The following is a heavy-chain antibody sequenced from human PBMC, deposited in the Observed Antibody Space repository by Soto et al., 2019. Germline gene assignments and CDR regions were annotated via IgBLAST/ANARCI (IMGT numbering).Heavy chain of an antibody. CDR2: IKQDGSEK. CDR3: ARDQAPYSGSAPFFDY. V-gene: IGHV3-7*04. D-gene: IGHD1-26*01. CDR1: GFTFSSYW. J-gene: IGHJ4*02. Sequence: GGSLRLSCAASGFTFSSYWMSWVRQAPGKGLEWVANIKQDGSEKYYVDSVKGRFTISRDNAKNSLYLQMNSLRAEDTAVYYCARDQAPYSGSAPFFDYRGQGSLVIVSS.